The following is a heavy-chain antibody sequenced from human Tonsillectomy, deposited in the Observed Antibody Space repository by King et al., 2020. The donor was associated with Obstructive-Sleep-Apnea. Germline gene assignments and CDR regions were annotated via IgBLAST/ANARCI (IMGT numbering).Heavy chain of an antibody. CDR3: ARYDSTAYLADFDY. CDR1: GYTFTNYY. Sequence: QLVQSGAEVKRPGASVKVSCKASGYTFTNYYIHWVRQAPGQGLEWMGMINPTDGSTSYAQKFQGRVTITRDTSTSTVYMELGSLRSEDTAVYYCARYDSTAYLADFDYWGQGTLVSVSS. D-gene: IGHD3-22*01. V-gene: IGHV1-46*01. J-gene: IGHJ4*02. CDR2: INPTDGST.